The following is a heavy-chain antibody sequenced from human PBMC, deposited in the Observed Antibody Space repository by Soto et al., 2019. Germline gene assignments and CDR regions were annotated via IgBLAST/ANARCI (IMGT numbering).Heavy chain of an antibody. CDR1: GGSFSGYY. CDR3: ARARIVGAHFDY. V-gene: IGHV4-34*01. D-gene: IGHD1-26*01. J-gene: IGHJ4*02. Sequence: SETLSLTCAVYGGSFSGYYWNWIRQPPGKGLEWIGEIDHSGYTNYNPSLKSRVTISVDRSKNQFSLKLSSVTAADTAVYYCARARIVGAHFDYWGQGTLVTVSS. CDR2: IDHSGYT.